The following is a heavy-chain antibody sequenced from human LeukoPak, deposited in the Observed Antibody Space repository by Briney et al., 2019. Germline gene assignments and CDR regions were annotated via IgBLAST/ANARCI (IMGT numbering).Heavy chain of an antibody. D-gene: IGHD7-27*01. V-gene: IGHV1-8*01. CDR3: AREGTGDQDYYYYGMDV. Sequence: ASVKVSCKASGYTFNSYDINWVRQATGQGLEWMGWMNPNSGNTGYAQKFQGRVTMTRNTSISTAYMELSSLRSEDTAVYYCAREGTGDQDYYYYGMDVWGQGTTVTVSS. CDR1: GYTFNSYD. CDR2: MNPNSGNT. J-gene: IGHJ6*02.